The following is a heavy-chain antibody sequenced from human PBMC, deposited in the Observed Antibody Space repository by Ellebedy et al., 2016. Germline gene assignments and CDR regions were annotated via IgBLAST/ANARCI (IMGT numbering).Heavy chain of an antibody. J-gene: IGHJ2*01. D-gene: IGHD1-26*01. CDR3: VRDISAVGDTRYFDF. CDR1: GGSISSYY. V-gene: IGHV4-59*01. Sequence: SETLSLTXTVSGGSISSYYWSWIRQPPGKGLEWIGNTHSSGGHYYNPSLNSRVTMTVDTSKNQFSLRLSSVTAADTAIYYCVRDISAVGDTRYFDFWGRGTLVTVSS. CDR2: THSSGGH.